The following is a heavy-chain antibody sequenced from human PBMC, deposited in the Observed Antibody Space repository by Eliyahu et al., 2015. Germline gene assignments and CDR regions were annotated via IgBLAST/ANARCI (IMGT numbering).Heavy chain of an antibody. Sequence: EEHLVESGGGLVQPGGSLRLSXAASGFSFSSYWMSWVXQAPGKXLEWVANINQDGAESNCVDSVKGRFTISRDNAKNSLYLQMNSLRAEDTAVYYCAREYIFTGYQPMDVWGQGTTVTVSS. D-gene: IGHD3-9*01. CDR2: INQDGAES. CDR3: AREYIFTGYQPMDV. J-gene: IGHJ6*02. V-gene: IGHV3-7*01. CDR1: GFSFSSYW.